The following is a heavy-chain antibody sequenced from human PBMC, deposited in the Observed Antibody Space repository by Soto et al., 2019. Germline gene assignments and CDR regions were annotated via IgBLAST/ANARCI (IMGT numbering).Heavy chain of an antibody. CDR3: ARVNGYYYYGMDX. Sequence: LRLSCAASGFTFSDYYMSWIRQAPGKGLEWVSDISSSGSIIYYADSVKGRFTISRDNAKNSLYLQMNSLRAEDTAVYYCARVNGYYYYGMDXWGQGTTVTVSS. J-gene: IGHJ6*02. CDR2: ISSSGSII. D-gene: IGHD3-22*01. CDR1: GFTFSDYY. V-gene: IGHV3-11*01.